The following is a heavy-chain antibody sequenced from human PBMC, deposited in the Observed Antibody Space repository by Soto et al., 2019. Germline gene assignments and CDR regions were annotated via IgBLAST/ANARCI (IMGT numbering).Heavy chain of an antibody. CDR1: GFTFSSYA. CDR3: AKFPYGSGHPKPYYFDY. J-gene: IGHJ4*02. V-gene: IGHV3-23*01. Sequence: GGSLRLSCAASGFTFSSYAMSWVRQAPGKGLEWVSAISGSGGSTYYADSVKGRFTISRDNSKNTLYLQMNSLRAEDTAVYYCAKFPYGSGHPKPYYFDYWGQGTLVTVSS. D-gene: IGHD3-10*01. CDR2: ISGSGGST.